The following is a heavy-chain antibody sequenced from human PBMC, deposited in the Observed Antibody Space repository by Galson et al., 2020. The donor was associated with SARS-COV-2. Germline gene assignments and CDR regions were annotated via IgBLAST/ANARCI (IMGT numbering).Heavy chain of an antibody. CDR2: IDWDDDK. D-gene: IGHD1-26*01. J-gene: IGHJ6*02. CDR3: ARTRAYYGYYYYYGMDV. V-gene: IGHV2-70*11. Sequence: SGPTLVKPTQTLTLTCTFSGFSLSTSGMCVSWIRQPPGKALEWLARIDWDDDKYYSTSLKTRLTISKDTSKNQVVLTMTNMDPVDTATYYCARTRAYYGYYYYYGMDVWGQGTTVTVSS. CDR1: GFSLSTSGMC.